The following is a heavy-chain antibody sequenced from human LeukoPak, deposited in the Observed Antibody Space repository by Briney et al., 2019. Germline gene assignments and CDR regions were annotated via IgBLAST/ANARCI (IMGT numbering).Heavy chain of an antibody. J-gene: IGHJ4*02. D-gene: IGHD2-8*01. CDR3: VDLISEY. Sequence: GGSLRLSCAASGFTFSDHNMDWVRQAPGKGLEWLGRSRTRADGYATEYAASVKGRFTISRDDSKNLMYLQMNNLKTEDTAVYFCVDLISEYWGRGTLVTVSS. V-gene: IGHV3-72*01. CDR1: GFTFSDHN. CDR2: SRTRADGYAT.